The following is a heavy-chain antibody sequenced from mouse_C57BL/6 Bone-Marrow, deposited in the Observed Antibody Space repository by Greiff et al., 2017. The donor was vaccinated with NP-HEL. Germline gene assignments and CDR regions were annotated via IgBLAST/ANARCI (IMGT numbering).Heavy chain of an antibody. V-gene: IGHV1-26*01. D-gene: IGHD2-3*01. Sequence: VQLQHSGPELVKPGASVKISCTASGYTFTDYYMTWVHQSHGKSLEWIGDINPNNGGTSYKQKFKGKATVTVDKSSSTAYMELRSLTSEDSAVYYCARTGGWLLSFYFDCWGQGTTLTVSS. J-gene: IGHJ2*01. CDR3: ARTGGWLLSFYFDC. CDR1: GYTFTDYY. CDR2: INPNNGGT.